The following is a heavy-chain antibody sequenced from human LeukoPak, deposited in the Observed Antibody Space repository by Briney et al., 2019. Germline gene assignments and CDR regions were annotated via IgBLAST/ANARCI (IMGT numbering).Heavy chain of an antibody. CDR2: ISSSSSYI. Sequence: GGSLRLSCAASGFTFSSYSMNWVRQAPGKGLEWVSSISSSSSYIYYADSVKGRFTISRDNAKNSLYLQMNSLRAEDTAVYYCARDLSYVGHYFDYWGQGTLVTVSS. CDR3: ARDLSYVGHYFDY. J-gene: IGHJ4*02. V-gene: IGHV3-21*01. D-gene: IGHD3-16*01. CDR1: GFTFSSYS.